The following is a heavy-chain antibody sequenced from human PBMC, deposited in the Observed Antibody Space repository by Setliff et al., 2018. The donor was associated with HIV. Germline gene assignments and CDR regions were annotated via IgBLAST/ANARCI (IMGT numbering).Heavy chain of an antibody. Sequence: PSETLSLTCTVSGGSVNGHYWNWIRLTPGKGLEWIGSISYSGSTNYNPSLKSRVTTSVDTSRNEFSLKLSSVTAADTAVYYCATDPTSYCTGGNCHSGRFASWGQGTLVTVSS. J-gene: IGHJ4*02. CDR2: ISYSGST. D-gene: IGHD2-15*01. CDR1: GGSVNGHY. CDR3: ATDPTSYCTGGNCHSGRFAS. V-gene: IGHV4-59*02.